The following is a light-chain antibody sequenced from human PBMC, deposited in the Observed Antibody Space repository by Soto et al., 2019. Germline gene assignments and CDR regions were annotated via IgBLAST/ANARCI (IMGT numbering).Light chain of an antibody. CDR1: QSVSSY. CDR2: DAS. V-gene: IGKV3-11*01. J-gene: IGKJ4*01. CDR3: QQRSNRPPGLT. Sequence: EIVLTQSPATLSLSPGERATLSCRASQSVSSYLAWYQQKPGQAPRLLIYDASNRATGIPARFSGSGSGTDFTPTISSLEPEDFAVYYCQQRSNRPPGLTFGGGTKVDIK.